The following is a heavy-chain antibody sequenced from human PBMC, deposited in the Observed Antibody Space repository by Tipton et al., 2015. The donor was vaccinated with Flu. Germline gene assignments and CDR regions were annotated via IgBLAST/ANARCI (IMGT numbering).Heavy chain of an antibody. CDR2: ICQTRNT. Sequence: LRLSCSVSGDSIGRRYCWGWVRQPPGKGLEWIGNICQTRNTYYSPSVKSRVTISVDTSKNQFSLKVTSLTAADTAVYYCARGSDNANVYLDYWGRGTLVTVSS. CDR3: ARGSDNANVYLDY. V-gene: IGHV4-38-2*02. D-gene: IGHD6-19*01. J-gene: IGHJ4*02. CDR1: GDSIGRRYC.